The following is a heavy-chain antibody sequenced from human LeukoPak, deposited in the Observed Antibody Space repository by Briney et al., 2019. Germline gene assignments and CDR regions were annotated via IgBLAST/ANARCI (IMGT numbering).Heavy chain of an antibody. V-gene: IGHV4-38-2*02. Sequence: ASETLSLTCTVSGYPINSGYYWGWIRQSPGKGLEWIGNMYHSGSTYYNPSLKSRVTISVDTSKNQFSLKLSSVTAADTAVYYCARGRIRGVIRTYLYYFDYWGQGTLVTVSS. J-gene: IGHJ4*02. CDR3: ARGRIRGVIRTYLYYFDY. CDR1: GYPINSGYY. D-gene: IGHD3-10*01. CDR2: MYHSGST.